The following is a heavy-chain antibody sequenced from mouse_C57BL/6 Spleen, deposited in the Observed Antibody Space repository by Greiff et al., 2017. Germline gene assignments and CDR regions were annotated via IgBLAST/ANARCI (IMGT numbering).Heavy chain of an antibody. Sequence: EVKLQQSGPELVKPGASVKISCKASGYSFTDYNMNWVKQSNGKSLEWIGVINPNYGTTSYNQKFKGKATLTVDQSSSTAYMQLNSLTSADSAVXYCARCYYGSRGYFDYWGQGTTLTVSS. D-gene: IGHD1-1*01. V-gene: IGHV1-39*01. CDR2: INPNYGTT. CDR3: ARCYYGSRGYFDY. J-gene: IGHJ2*01. CDR1: GYSFTDYN.